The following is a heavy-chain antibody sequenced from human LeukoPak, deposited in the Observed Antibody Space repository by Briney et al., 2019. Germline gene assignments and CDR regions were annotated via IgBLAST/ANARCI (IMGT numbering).Heavy chain of an antibody. CDR1: GYTFTSYD. V-gene: IGHV1-8*03. J-gene: IGHJ4*02. D-gene: IGHD4-17*01. Sequence: ASVKVSCKASGYTFTSYDINWVRQATGQGLEWMGWMNPNSGNTGYAQKFQGRVTITRNTSISTAYMDLSRLTSDDTAVYYCARGTANTVFEYWGQGTLVTVSS. CDR2: MNPNSGNT. CDR3: ARGTANTVFEY.